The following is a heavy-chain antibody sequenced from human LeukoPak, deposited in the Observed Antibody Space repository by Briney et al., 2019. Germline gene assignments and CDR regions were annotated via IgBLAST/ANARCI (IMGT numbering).Heavy chain of an antibody. CDR1: GLTFRNYG. CDR3: ATDRNSGKYYDY. J-gene: IGHJ4*02. D-gene: IGHD1-26*01. Sequence: PGRSLRLSSAASGLTFRNYGMHWVRQAPGKGLEWVAVIWYDGSNQYYVDSVKGRFTVSRDNAKNTLYLQMNSLRAEDTAVYYCATDRNSGKYYDYWGQGTLVTVSS. V-gene: IGHV3-33*01. CDR2: IWYDGSNQ.